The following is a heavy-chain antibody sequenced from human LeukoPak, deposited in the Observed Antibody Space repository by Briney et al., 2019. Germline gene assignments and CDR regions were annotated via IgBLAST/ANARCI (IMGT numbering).Heavy chain of an antibody. CDR1: GYTFTGYY. Sequence: ASVKVSFKASGYTFTGYYMHWVRQAPEQGLEWMGWINPNSGGTNYSQKFQGRVTITMDTSISTSYMELSRLRSDDTAVYYCARGTLGYCSSTSCPNWFDPWGQGTLVTVSS. J-gene: IGHJ5*02. V-gene: IGHV1-2*02. CDR2: INPNSGGT. D-gene: IGHD2-2*01. CDR3: ARGTLGYCSSTSCPNWFDP.